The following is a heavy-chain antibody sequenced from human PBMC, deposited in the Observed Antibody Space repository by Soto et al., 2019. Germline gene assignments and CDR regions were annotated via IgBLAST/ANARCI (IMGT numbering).Heavy chain of an antibody. CDR3: AHRPPGYAYYFDY. Sequence: QITLKESGPTLVKPTQTLTLTCTFSGFSLSTRGVAVGWFRQPPGKALEGLALIYWDEDKWYSPSLTSRLTITDDTSKNQVVLTMTNMDPVDPANYYCAHRPPGYAYYFDYWGQGTLVTVSP. CDR2: IYWDEDK. CDR1: GFSLSTRGVA. J-gene: IGHJ4*02. D-gene: IGHD5-12*01. V-gene: IGHV2-5*02.